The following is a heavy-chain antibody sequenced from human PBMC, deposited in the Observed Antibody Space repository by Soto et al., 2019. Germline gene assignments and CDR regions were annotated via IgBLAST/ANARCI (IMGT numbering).Heavy chain of an antibody. Sequence: GSGPTLVNPTQTLTLTCTFSGFSLSTSGVGVGWIRQPPGKALEWLALIYWDDDKRYSPSLKSRLTITKDTSKNQVVLTMTNMDPVDTATYYCAHSGPSIVVVKKGYRFDPWGQGTLVTVSS. CDR3: AHSGPSIVVVKKGYRFDP. V-gene: IGHV2-5*02. D-gene: IGHD3-22*01. CDR2: IYWDDDK. J-gene: IGHJ5*02. CDR1: GFSLSTSGVG.